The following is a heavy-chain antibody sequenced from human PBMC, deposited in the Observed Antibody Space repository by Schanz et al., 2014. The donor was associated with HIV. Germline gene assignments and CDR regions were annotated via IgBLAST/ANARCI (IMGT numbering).Heavy chain of an antibody. Sequence: EVQLVESGGGLVEPGGSLRLSCEASGFSFSSFSMNWVRQAPGKGLEWVSSIGSGGGYKYYADSVNGRFTISRDNAKNSLHLQMSRLGAEDTAVYYCARDWSYDPYYYYGMDVWGQGTTVTVSS. CDR1: GFSFSSFS. CDR3: ARDWSYDPYYYYGMDV. D-gene: IGHD5-12*01. V-gene: IGHV3-21*02. J-gene: IGHJ6*02. CDR2: IGSGGGYK.